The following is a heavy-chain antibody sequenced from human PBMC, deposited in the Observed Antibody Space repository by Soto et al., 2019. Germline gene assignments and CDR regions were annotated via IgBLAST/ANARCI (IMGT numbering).Heavy chain of an antibody. Sequence: SVKVSCKASGGTFSSYAISWVRQAPGQGLEWMGGIIPIFGTANYAQKFQGRVTITADESTSTAYMELSSLRSEDTAVYYCARELRDDYVWGSYPLNWFDPWGQGTLVTVSS. D-gene: IGHD3-16*02. V-gene: IGHV1-69*13. CDR3: ARELRDDYVWGSYPLNWFDP. CDR1: GGTFSSYA. J-gene: IGHJ5*02. CDR2: IIPIFGTA.